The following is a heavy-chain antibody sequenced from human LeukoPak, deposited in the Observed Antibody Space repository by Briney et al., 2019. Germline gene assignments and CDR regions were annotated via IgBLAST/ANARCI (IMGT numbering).Heavy chain of an antibody. V-gene: IGHV1-18*01. CDR1: GYTFTSYG. CDR3: ARDLDNYDSSAFDY. Sequence: GASVKVSCKASGYTFTSYGISWVRQAPGQGLEWMGWISACNGNTNYAQKLQGRVTMTTDTSTSTAYMELRSLRSDDTAVYYCARDLDNYDSSAFDYWGQGTLATVSP. D-gene: IGHD3-22*01. CDR2: ISACNGNT. J-gene: IGHJ4*02.